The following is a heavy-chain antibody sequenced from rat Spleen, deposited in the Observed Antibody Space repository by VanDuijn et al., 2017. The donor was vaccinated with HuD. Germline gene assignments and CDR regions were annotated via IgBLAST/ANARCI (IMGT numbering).Heavy chain of an antibody. CDR1: GFTFSNFY. CDR2: ISTGGGST. Sequence: EVQLVESGGGLVQPGRSLKLSCAASGFTFSNFYMAWVRQAPTKGLEWVAYISTGGGSTYYRDSVKGRFTISRDNAKSTLYLQMDSLRSEDTATYYCARGDYSSPRGGYWGQGVMVTVSS. CDR3: ARGDYSSPRGGY. V-gene: IGHV5-27*01. D-gene: IGHD1-2*01. J-gene: IGHJ2*01.